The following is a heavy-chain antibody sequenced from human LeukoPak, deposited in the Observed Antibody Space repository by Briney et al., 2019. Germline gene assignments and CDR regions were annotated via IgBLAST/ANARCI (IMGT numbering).Heavy chain of an antibody. CDR2: IIPILGIA. J-gene: IGHJ3*02. V-gene: IGHV1-69*02. Sequence: GASVKVSCKVSGYTFTGYYMHWVRQAPGQGLEWMGRIIPILGIANYAQKFQGRVTITADKSTSTAYMELSSLRSEDTAVYYCWAGDYEDDAFDIWGQGTMVTVSS. CDR3: WAGDYEDDAFDI. D-gene: IGHD4-17*01. CDR1: GYTFTGYY.